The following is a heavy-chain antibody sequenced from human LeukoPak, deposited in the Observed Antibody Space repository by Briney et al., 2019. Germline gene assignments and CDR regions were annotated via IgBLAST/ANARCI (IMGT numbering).Heavy chain of an antibody. J-gene: IGHJ3*02. V-gene: IGHV4-39*01. CDR3: ARRRLNWGAFDI. CDR1: GGSISNTAYY. CDR2: LSYSGSP. Sequence: SETLSLTCTASGGSISNTAYYWGWLRQPPGKGLEWIGSLSYSGSPYYNPSLKSRVTISGDMSKNQFSLKLSSVTAADTAVYCCARRRLNWGAFDIWGQGTMVTVSS. D-gene: IGHD7-27*01.